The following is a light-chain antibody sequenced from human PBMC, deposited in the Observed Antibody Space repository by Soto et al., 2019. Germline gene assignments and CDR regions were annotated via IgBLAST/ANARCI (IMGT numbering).Light chain of an antibody. CDR1: QTINSW. CDR3: QHYHSHPIT. Sequence: DIQMTQFPPTLSASVGDRVTITRRASQTINSWVAWYHQKPGKAPKLLIYDASNLEGGVPSKFSGRGYGSEFTLTINFLQTDDSGTYFCQHYHSHPITFGGGTKLEI. J-gene: IGKJ4*01. V-gene: IGKV1-5*01. CDR2: DAS.